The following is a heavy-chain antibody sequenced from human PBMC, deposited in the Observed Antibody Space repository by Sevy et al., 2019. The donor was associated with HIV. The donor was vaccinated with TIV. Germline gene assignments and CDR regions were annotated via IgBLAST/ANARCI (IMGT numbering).Heavy chain of an antibody. CDR1: GFTFSDYY. CDR2: ISSSGSTI. V-gene: IGHV3-11*04. J-gene: IGHJ6*03. Sequence: GGSLRLSCAASGFTFSDYYMSWIRQAPGKGLEWVSYISSSGSTIYYADSVKGRFTISRDNAKNSLYLQMNSLRAEDTAVYYCARASSGSDYYYMDVWGKGTTVTVSS. D-gene: IGHD3-10*01. CDR3: ARASSGSDYYYMDV.